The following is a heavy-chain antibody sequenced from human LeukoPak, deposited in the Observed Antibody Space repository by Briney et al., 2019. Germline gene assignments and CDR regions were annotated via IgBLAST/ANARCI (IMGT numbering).Heavy chain of an antibody. CDR3: ATRSYYDTSGVYGMDV. J-gene: IGHJ6*02. V-gene: IGHV4-34*01. D-gene: IGHD3-22*01. CDR1: GGSFSGYY. Sequence: SETLSLTCAVYGGSFSGYYWSWIRQPPGKGLEWIGEINHSGSTNYNPSLKSRVTISVDTSKNQFSLKLNSVTAADTAVYYCATRSYYDTSGVYGMDVRGQGTTVTVSS. CDR2: INHSGST.